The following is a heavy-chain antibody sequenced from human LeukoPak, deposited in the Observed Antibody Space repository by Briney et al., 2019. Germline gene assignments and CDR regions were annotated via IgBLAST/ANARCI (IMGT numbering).Heavy chain of an antibody. J-gene: IGHJ4*02. CDR2: IDEFGSVT. CDR1: GFTFSSYW. CDR3: LRDMFGGRDY. Sequence: PGGSLRLSCAASGFTFSSYWMHWVRQVPGKGLAWVSRIDEFGSVTNSADSVQGRFSISRDNAKNALYLQMNSLRAEDTAVYYCLRDMFGGRDYWGQGTLVTVSS. V-gene: IGHV3-74*01. D-gene: IGHD3-10*02.